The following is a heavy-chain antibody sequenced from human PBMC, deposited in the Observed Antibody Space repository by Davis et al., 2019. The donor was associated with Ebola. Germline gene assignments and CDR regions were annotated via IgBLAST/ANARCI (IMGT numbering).Heavy chain of an antibody. CDR3: ARGHTTAPSFDY. CDR2: IHPNSGET. D-gene: IGHD1-1*01. V-gene: IGHV1-2*02. CDR1: GYTFTDYY. J-gene: IGHJ4*02. Sequence: ASVKVSCKASGYTFTDYYMYWVRQAPGQGLEWMGWIHPNSGETIYAPNFQGRVTMTRDMSISTVYMEVSRLTSDDTAVYYCARGHTTAPSFDYWGQGTPVTVSS.